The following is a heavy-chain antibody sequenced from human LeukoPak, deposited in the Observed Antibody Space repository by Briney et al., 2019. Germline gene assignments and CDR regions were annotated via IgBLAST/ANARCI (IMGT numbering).Heavy chain of an antibody. J-gene: IGHJ4*02. CDR1: GGSFSGYY. V-gene: IGHV4-34*01. CDR2: INHSGST. CDR3: ARHSSSPETIYY. Sequence: PSETLSLTCAVYGGSFSGYYWSWIRQPPGKGLEWIGEINHSGSTNYNPSLKSRVTISVDTSKNQFSLKLSSVTAADTAVYYCARHSSSPETIYYWGQGTLVTVSS. D-gene: IGHD6-6*01.